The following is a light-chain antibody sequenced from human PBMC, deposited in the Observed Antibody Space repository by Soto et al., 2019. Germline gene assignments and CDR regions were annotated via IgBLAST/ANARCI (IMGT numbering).Light chain of an antibody. V-gene: IGLV1-44*01. J-gene: IGLJ3*02. CDR1: SSDIGSHT. CDR3: AAWDDSLNGPV. CDR2: GND. Sequence: QSVLTQPPSASGTPGQRVAISCSGSSSDIGSHTVNWYQQLPGTAPKLLIYGNDQRPSGVPDRFSGSKSGTSASLAISGLQSEDEVDYYCAAWDDSLNGPVFGGGTKADRP.